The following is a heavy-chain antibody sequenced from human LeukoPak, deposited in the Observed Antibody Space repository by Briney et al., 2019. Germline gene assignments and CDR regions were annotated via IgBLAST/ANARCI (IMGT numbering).Heavy chain of an antibody. J-gene: IGHJ4*02. CDR2: IIPIFGTA. V-gene: IGHV1-69*05. Sequence: ASVKVSCKASGGTFSSYAISWVRQAPGQGLEWMGRIIPIFGTANYAQKFQGRVTITTDESTSTAYMELSSLRSEDTAVYYCARERNSGFDYWGQGTLVTVSS. D-gene: IGHD2/OR15-2a*01. CDR3: ARERNSGFDY. CDR1: GGTFSSYA.